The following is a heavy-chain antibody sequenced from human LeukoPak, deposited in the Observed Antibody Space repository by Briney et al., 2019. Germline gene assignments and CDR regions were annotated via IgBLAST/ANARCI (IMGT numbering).Heavy chain of an antibody. Sequence: GASVTVSCKASGYIFTAYYLHWVRQAPGQKPEWMGWIKANSGDTNYAQKFQGRVTMTRDTSISTVYMELSGLTADDTAAYYCTRVGDDYPYWGQGTLVTVSS. V-gene: IGHV1-2*02. CDR1: GYIFTAYY. D-gene: IGHD5-24*01. CDR3: TRVGDDYPY. CDR2: IKANSGDT. J-gene: IGHJ4*02.